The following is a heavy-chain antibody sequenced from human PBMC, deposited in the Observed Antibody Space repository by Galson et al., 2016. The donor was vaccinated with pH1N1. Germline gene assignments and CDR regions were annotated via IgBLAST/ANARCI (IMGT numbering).Heavy chain of an antibody. CDR2: IYYSGRT. CDR3: ARELLGTAIMDV. D-gene: IGHD3-16*01. V-gene: IGHV4-4*01. Sequence: ETLSLTCAVSGGSISGKNWWSWVRQSPGKGLEWIGEIYYSGRTNYNPSLKSRVTISVDMSKNQFSLNLTSVTAADTAFYFCARELLGTAIMDVWGQGTTVIVSS. CDR1: GGSISGKNW. J-gene: IGHJ6*02.